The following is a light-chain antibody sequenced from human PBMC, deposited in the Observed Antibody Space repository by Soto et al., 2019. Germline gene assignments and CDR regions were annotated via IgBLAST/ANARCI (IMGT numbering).Light chain of an antibody. J-gene: IGKJ5*01. CDR2: AAS. Sequence: DIQMTPSPSTLSASVVDTVTVTCRASQSISTYLNWYQQRPGKAPNLLIYAASNMQSGVPSRFSGSGSGTDFTLTISSLQPEDFATYYCQQLNVYPLTFGQGTRLEIK. CDR1: QSISTY. CDR3: QQLNVYPLT. V-gene: IGKV1-9*01.